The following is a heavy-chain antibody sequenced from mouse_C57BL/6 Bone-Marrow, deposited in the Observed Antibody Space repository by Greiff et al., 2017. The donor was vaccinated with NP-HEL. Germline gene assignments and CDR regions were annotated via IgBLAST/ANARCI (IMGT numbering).Heavy chain of an antibody. CDR1: GYTFTSYW. V-gene: IGHV1-59*01. J-gene: IGHJ3*01. CDR3: ARGDGPFAY. D-gene: IGHD2-3*01. Sequence: QVHVKQSGAELVRPGTSVKLSCKASGYTFTSYWMHWVKQRPGQGLEWIGVIDPSDSYTNYNQKFKGKATLTVDTSSSTAYMQLSSLTSEDSAVYYCARGDGPFAYWGQGTLVTVSA. CDR2: IDPSDSYT.